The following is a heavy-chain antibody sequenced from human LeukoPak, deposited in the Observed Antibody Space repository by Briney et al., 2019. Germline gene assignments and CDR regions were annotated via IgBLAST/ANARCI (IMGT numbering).Heavy chain of an antibody. D-gene: IGHD3-9*01. Sequence: SVKVSCKAAGGTFSSYAISWVRQAPGQGLEWMGGIIPIFGTANYAQKFQGRVTITTDESTSTAYMELSSLRSEDTAVYYCASRYFDWSQFDYWGQGTLVTVSS. V-gene: IGHV1-69*05. CDR1: GGTFSSYA. J-gene: IGHJ4*02. CDR2: IIPIFGTA. CDR3: ASRYFDWSQFDY.